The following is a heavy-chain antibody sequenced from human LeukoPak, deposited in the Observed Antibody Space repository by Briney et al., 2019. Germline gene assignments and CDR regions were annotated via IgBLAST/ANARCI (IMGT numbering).Heavy chain of an antibody. CDR2: ISSRSSYI. D-gene: IGHD6-13*01. V-gene: IGHV3-21*01. J-gene: IGHJ4*02. CDR3: ARDLPRSSWHGRYFDY. CDR1: GFTFSSYS. Sequence: GGSLRLSCAASGFTFSSYSMNWVRQAPGKGPEWVSSISSRSSYIYYADSVKGRFTISRDNAKNSLYLQMNSLRAEDTAVYYCARDLPRSSWHGRYFDYWGQGTLVTVSS.